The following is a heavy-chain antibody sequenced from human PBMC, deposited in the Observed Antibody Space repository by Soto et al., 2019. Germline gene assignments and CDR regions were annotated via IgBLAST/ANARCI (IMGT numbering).Heavy chain of an antibody. CDR1: GDSFNDYY. D-gene: IGHD5-12*01. Sequence: QVQLVQSGAEVRKPGASVTVSCRSSGDSFNDYYIHWVRQAPGQGLEWMGWINPNSGVTKYAQKFQGWVSMTRDTSTGTVYMQLSRLRADDTAVYYCARESGGATATLDYYYFYMDVWGTGTTVTVSS. CDR3: ARESGGATATLDYYYFYMDV. CDR2: INPNSGVT. V-gene: IGHV1-2*04. J-gene: IGHJ6*03.